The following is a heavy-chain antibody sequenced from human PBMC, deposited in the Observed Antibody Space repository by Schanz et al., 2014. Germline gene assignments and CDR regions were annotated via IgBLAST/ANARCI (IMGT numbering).Heavy chain of an antibody. CDR2: INPKNGQT. CDR3: AREWWVAARVWDHNGLDV. Sequence: QVHLVQSGGEVKKPGASVKVSCKASGYNFITYGISWVRQAPGQGLEWMGWINPKNGQTNYAQKFQARVTLTTATSTSTAYMDLRSLKSDDPAVYYCAREWWVAARVWDHNGLDVWGQGTTVIVSS. CDR1: GYNFITYG. V-gene: IGHV1-18*04. D-gene: IGHD2-15*01. J-gene: IGHJ6*02.